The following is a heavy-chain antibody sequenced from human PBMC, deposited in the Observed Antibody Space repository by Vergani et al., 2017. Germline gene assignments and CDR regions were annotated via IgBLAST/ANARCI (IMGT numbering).Heavy chain of an antibody. CDR3: ARDRSAMGFDS. V-gene: IGHV3-66*02. CDR2: IFGGGTK. D-gene: IGHD5-18*01. CDR1: GFPVSTNY. J-gene: IGHJ4*02. Sequence: EVQLVESGGGLVQPGGSLRLSCAVSGFPVSTNYMTWVRQAPGKGLEWVSVIFGGGTKYSADSVRGRFTISRDNSQNTVYLEMNNLRVEDTGVYYCARDRSAMGFDSWVQGTLITVSS.